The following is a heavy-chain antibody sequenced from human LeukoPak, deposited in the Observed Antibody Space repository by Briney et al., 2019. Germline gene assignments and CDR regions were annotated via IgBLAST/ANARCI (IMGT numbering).Heavy chain of an antibody. Sequence: SQTLSLTCAISGDSVSSNSAAWNWIRQSPSRGLEWLGRTYYRSKWYNDYAVSVKSRITINPDTSKNQFSPQLNSVTPEDTAVYYCARDLRYYDSSGYYYPIDYWGQGTLVTVSS. CDR3: ARDLRYYDSSGYYYPIDY. V-gene: IGHV6-1*01. CDR2: TYYRSKWYN. D-gene: IGHD3-22*01. J-gene: IGHJ4*02. CDR1: GDSVSSNSAA.